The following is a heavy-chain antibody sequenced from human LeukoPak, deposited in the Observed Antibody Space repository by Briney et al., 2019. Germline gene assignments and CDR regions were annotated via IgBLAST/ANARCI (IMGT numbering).Heavy chain of an antibody. CDR1: GFTFSSYS. CDR2: ISSSSSYI. J-gene: IGHJ6*02. CDR3: AKRSDYYDSSGYYQRSYYYYGMDV. Sequence: GGSLRLSCAASGFTFSSYSMNRVRQAPGKGLEWVSSISSSSSYIYYADSVKGRFTISRDNAKNSLYLQMNSLRAEDTAVYYCAKRSDYYDSSGYYQRSYYYYGMDVWGQGTTVTVSS. D-gene: IGHD3-22*01. V-gene: IGHV3-21*01.